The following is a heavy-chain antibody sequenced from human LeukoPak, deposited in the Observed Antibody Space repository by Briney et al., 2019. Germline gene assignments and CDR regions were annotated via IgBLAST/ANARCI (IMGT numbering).Heavy chain of an antibody. CDR2: INPSGGST. CDR1: GYTFTSYY. V-gene: IGHV1-46*03. D-gene: IGHD3-10*01. Sequence: ASVKVSCKASGYTFTSYYMHWVRQAPGQGLEWMGIINPSGGSTSYAQKFQGRVTMTRDMSTSTVYMELSSLRSEDTAVYYCTRHPDYYGSGSYYYYYMDVWGKGTTVTISS. CDR3: TRHPDYYGSGSYYYYYMDV. J-gene: IGHJ6*03.